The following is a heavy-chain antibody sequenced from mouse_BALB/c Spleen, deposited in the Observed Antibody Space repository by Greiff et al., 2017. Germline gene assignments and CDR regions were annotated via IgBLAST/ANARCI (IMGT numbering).Heavy chain of an antibody. V-gene: IGHV5-12-1*01. CDR3: ARGLLRLPWYFDV. J-gene: IGHJ1*01. Sequence: EVQLVESGGGLVKPGGSLKLSCAASGFAFSSYDMSWVRQTPAKRLEWVAYISSGGGSTYYPDTVKGRFTISRDNAKNTLYLQMSSLKSEDTAMYYCARGLLRLPWYFDVWGAGTTVTVSS. CDR1: GFAFSSYD. CDR2: ISSGGGST. D-gene: IGHD1-2*01.